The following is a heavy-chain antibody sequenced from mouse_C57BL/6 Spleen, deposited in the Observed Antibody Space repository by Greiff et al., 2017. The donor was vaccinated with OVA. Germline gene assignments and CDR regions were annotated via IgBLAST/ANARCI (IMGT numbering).Heavy chain of an antibody. CDR1: GYTFTSYW. J-gene: IGHJ2*01. D-gene: IGHD1-1*01. Sequence: VQLQQPGAELVRPGASVKLSCKASGYTFTSYWMHWVKQRPGQGLEWIGVIDPSDSYTNYNQKFKGKATLTVDTSSSTAYMQLSSLTSEDSAVYYCARGGLLRYYFDYWGQGTTLTVSS. V-gene: IGHV1-59*01. CDR3: ARGGLLRYYFDY. CDR2: IDPSDSYT.